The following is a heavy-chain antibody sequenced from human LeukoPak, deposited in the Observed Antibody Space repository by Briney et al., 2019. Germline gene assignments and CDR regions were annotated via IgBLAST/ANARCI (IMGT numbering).Heavy chain of an antibody. Sequence: SGTLSLTCAVSGGSISSSPWCSWVRQPPGKGLEWIGTIYHDGNTDYNPSLKSRVTISVDKSKNQMSLKLTSVTAADTAVYYCARLPNYYYGMDVWGQGTTVTVSS. CDR3: ARLPNYYYGMDV. CDR2: IYHDGNT. J-gene: IGHJ6*02. V-gene: IGHV4-4*02. CDR1: GGSISSSPW.